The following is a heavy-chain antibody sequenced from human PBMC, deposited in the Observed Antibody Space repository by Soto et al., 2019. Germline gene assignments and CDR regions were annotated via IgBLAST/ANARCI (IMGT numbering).Heavy chain of an antibody. D-gene: IGHD3-3*01. CDR1: GFTFSSYD. Sequence: GGSLRLSCAASGFTFSSYDMHWVRQATGKGLEWVSAIGTAGDTYYPGSVKGRFTISRENAKNSLYLQMNSLRAGDTAVYYCARALRISGSYYYYYMDVWGKGTTVTVSS. V-gene: IGHV3-13*01. J-gene: IGHJ6*03. CDR2: IGTAGDT. CDR3: ARALRISGSYYYYYMDV.